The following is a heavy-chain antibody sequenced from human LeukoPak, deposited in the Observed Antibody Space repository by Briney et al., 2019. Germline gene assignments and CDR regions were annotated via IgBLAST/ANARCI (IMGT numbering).Heavy chain of an antibody. J-gene: IGHJ4*02. CDR1: GFTFSSYS. Sequence: KAGGSLRLSCAASGFTFSSYSMNWVRQAPGKGLEWVSSISSSSSYIYYADSVEGRFTISRDNAKNSLYLQMNSLRAEDTAVYYCARVQGRFGVWTFDYWGQGTLVTVSS. CDR3: ARVQGRFGVWTFDY. V-gene: IGHV3-21*01. D-gene: IGHD3-3*01. CDR2: ISSSSSYI.